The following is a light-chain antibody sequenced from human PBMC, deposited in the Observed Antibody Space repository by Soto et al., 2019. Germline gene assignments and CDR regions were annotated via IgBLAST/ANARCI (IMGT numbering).Light chain of an antibody. Sequence: YELTQPHSVSVATAQTARITRGGNNIGSKSVHWYQQKPGQAPVLDVYYDSARPSGIPERFSGFNSGNTATLTISRVEAGDEADYYCQVWDSSSDHVVFGVGT. CDR2: YDS. CDR3: QVWDSSSDHVV. J-gene: IGLJ2*01. V-gene: IGLV3-21*02. CDR1: NIGSKS.